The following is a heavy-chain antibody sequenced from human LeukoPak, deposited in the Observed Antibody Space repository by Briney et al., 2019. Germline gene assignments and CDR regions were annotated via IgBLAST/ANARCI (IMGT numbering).Heavy chain of an antibody. CDR2: IYSGGST. J-gene: IGHJ3*02. V-gene: IGHV3-53*01. D-gene: IGHD1-26*01. Sequence: PGRSLRLSCAASGFTVSSNYMSWVRQAPGKGLEWVSVIYSGGSTYYADSVKGRFTISRDNSKNTLYLQMNSLRAEDTAVYYCARIVADAFDTWGQGTMVTVSS. CDR3: ARIVADAFDT. CDR1: GFTVSSNY.